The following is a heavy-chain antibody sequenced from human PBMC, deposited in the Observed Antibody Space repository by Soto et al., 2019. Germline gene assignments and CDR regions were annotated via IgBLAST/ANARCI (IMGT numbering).Heavy chain of an antibody. CDR3: ARQTVTTSNYYYHGMDV. Sequence: QLQLQESGPGLVKPSETLSLTCTVSGGSISSSTYYWGWIRQPPGKGLQWIGSIYFSGSTYYNPSLKSRVTISVDTSKNQFSLKLSSVTAADTAVYYCARQTVTTSNYYYHGMDVW. CDR2: IYFSGST. J-gene: IGHJ6*01. D-gene: IGHD4-17*01. CDR1: GGSISSSTYY. V-gene: IGHV4-39*01.